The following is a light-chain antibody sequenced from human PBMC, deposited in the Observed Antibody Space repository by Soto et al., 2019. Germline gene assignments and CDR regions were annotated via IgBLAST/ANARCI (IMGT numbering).Light chain of an antibody. Sequence: QLVLTQPPSASGTPGQRVTISCSGSSSNIGRNSVFWYQQFPGTAPKLLIYSDNQRPSGVPDRFSGAKSGASASLAISGLQSGDEADYYCAAWDDSLNGFYVFGTGTKLTVL. CDR2: SDN. CDR1: SSNIGRNS. V-gene: IGLV1-44*01. CDR3: AAWDDSLNGFYV. J-gene: IGLJ1*01.